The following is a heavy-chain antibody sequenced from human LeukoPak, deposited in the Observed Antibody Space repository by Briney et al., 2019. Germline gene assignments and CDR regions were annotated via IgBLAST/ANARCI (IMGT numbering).Heavy chain of an antibody. Sequence: GGSLRLSCVASGFTSSDYYMGWIRQSPGRGLEWLSYISGSGSDINYAESVRGRFAISRDNAKNSLYLQLNSLRPEDTAVYYCATGPQIREPAYWGQGTLVTVSS. D-gene: IGHD1-26*01. CDR2: ISGSGSDI. CDR1: GFTSSDYY. J-gene: IGHJ4*02. V-gene: IGHV3-11*04. CDR3: ATGPQIREPAY.